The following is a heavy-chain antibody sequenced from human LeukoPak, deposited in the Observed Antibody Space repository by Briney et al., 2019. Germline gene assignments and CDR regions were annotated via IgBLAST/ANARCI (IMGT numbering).Heavy chain of an antibody. J-gene: IGHJ6*03. CDR3: ARVGSTSAYYYYYMDV. CDR2: IIPIFGTA. V-gene: IGHV1-69*06. D-gene: IGHD2-2*01. CDR1: GGTFSSYA. Sequence: GASVKVSCKASGGTFSSYAISWVRQAPGQGLEWMGGIIPIFGTANYAQKFQGRVTITADKSTSTAYMELSSLRSEDTAVYYCARVGSTSAYYYYYMDVWGKGTTVTISS.